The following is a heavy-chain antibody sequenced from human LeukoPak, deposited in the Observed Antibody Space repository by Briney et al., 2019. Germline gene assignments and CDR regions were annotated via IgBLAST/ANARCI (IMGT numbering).Heavy chain of an antibody. D-gene: IGHD2-2*01. Sequence: PGGSLRLSCAASGNYWMHWVRQAPGKGLVWVSHINSDGSWTSYADSVKGRFTISKDNAKNTVYLQMSNLRAEDTAVYYCVSFYETYWGRRTLVTVSS. CDR1: GNYW. V-gene: IGHV3-74*01. CDR2: INSDGSWT. CDR3: VSFYETY. J-gene: IGHJ4*02.